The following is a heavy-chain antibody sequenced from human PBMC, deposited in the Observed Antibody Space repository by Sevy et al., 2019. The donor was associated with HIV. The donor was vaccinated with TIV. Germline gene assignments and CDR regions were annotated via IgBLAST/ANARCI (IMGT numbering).Heavy chain of an antibody. CDR2: ISSSSSYI. V-gene: IGHV3-21*01. J-gene: IGHJ4*02. D-gene: IGHD5-18*01. CDR3: ARDANVDTAMVTFVDY. Sequence: GGSLRLSCAASGFTFSSYSMNWVRQAPGKGLEWVSSISSSSSYIYYADSVKGRFTISRDNAKNSLYLQMNSLRAEDTAVYYCARDANVDTAMVTFVDYWGQGTLVTVSS. CDR1: GFTFSSYS.